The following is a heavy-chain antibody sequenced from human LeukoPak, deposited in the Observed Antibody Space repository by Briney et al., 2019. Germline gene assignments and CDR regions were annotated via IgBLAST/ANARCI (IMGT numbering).Heavy chain of an antibody. Sequence: ASVKVSCKASEYTFTGYYMHWVRQAPGQGLEWLGWIHPNSGGTYYAQKFQGRITMTRDTSISTAYMELSRLRSDDAAVYYCARSAPYNWFDPWGQGTLVTVSS. CDR2: IHPNSGGT. J-gene: IGHJ5*02. CDR1: EYTFTGYY. V-gene: IGHV1-2*02. CDR3: ARSAPYNWFDP.